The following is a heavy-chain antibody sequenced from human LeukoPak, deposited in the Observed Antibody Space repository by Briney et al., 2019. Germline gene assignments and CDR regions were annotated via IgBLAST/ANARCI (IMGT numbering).Heavy chain of an antibody. CDR3: ARELGHVWGSYRPGFGY. CDR1: GYTFTGYY. Sequence: ASVKVSCKASGYTFTGYYMHWVRQAPGQGLEWMGWINPNSGGTNYAQKFQGRVTMTRDTSISTAYMELSRLRSDDTAVYYCARELGHVWGSYRPGFGYWGQGTLVTVSS. CDR2: INPNSGGT. V-gene: IGHV1-2*02. D-gene: IGHD3-16*02. J-gene: IGHJ4*02.